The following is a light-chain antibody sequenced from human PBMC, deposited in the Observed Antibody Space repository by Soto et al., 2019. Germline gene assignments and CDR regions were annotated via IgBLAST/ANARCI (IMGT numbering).Light chain of an antibody. Sequence: EIVMTQSPATLSVSPGERATLSCRASQSVSSNLAWYQQKPGQAPRLLIYGASTRATGIPARFSGSGSGTEFTLTISSLQSEDFAVYYCQQYNKWPFSLTFGGGTKVDIK. J-gene: IGKJ4*01. CDR3: QQYNKWPFSLT. CDR2: GAS. CDR1: QSVSSN. V-gene: IGKV3-15*01.